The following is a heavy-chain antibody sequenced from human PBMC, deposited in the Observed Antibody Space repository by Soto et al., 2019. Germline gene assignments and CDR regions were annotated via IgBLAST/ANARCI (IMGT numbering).Heavy chain of an antibody. CDR3: ARGFIAARLSQGDDAFDI. Sequence: GESLKISCKGSGYSFTSYWIGWVRQMPGKGLEWMGIIYPGDSDTRYSPSFQGQVTISADKSISTAYLQWSSLKASDTAMYYCARGFIAARLSQGDDAFDIWGQGTMVTVSS. V-gene: IGHV5-51*01. CDR2: IYPGDSDT. J-gene: IGHJ3*02. D-gene: IGHD6-6*01. CDR1: GYSFTSYW.